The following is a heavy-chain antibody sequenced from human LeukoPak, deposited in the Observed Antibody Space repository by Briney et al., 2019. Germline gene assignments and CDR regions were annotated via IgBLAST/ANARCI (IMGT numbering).Heavy chain of an antibody. Sequence: PSQTLSLTCTVSGGSISSGSNYWSWIRQPAGRGLEWIGRIYTSGSTNYNPSLKSRVTISVDTSKNQFSLKLSSVTAADTAVYYCAKRRLEDSGTYGGGFDFWGQGTMVTVSS. V-gene: IGHV4-61*02. D-gene: IGHD4-23*01. CDR1: GGSISSGSNY. CDR2: IYTSGST. CDR3: AKRRLEDSGTYGGGFDF. J-gene: IGHJ3*01.